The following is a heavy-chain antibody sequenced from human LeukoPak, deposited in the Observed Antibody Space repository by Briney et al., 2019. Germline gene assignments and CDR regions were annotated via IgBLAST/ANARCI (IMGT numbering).Heavy chain of an antibody. Sequence: GGSLRLSCVASGFTFSSDSMNWVRPAPAKGGEWVSYISRSNRTIYYADSVKGLFTISRDNAKNSLYLQMNSLRDEDTAVYYCARASYYDFWSGYSSDYYYYMDVWGKGTTVTVSS. CDR3: ARASYYDFWSGYSSDYYYYMDV. CDR1: GFTFSSDS. V-gene: IGHV3-48*02. J-gene: IGHJ6*03. D-gene: IGHD3-3*01. CDR2: ISRSNRTI.